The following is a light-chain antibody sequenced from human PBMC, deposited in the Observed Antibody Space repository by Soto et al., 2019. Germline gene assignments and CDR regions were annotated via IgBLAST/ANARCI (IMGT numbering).Light chain of an antibody. V-gene: IGKV1-39*01. CDR2: AAS. Sequence: IRITRSPSSLSSSVAYMCAITCRPGQSITNYLTWYQHKPWKAPNLLIYAASTLHAGVPSRFSGSGSGTDFTLTISSLQPEDFATYFCQQSNSSPPTFGGGTKVDIK. J-gene: IGKJ4*01. CDR1: QSITNY. CDR3: QQSNSSPPT.